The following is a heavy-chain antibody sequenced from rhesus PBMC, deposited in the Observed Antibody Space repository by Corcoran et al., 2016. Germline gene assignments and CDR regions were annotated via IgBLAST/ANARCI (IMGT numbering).Heavy chain of an antibody. CDR3: VRPGYSGDFDY. D-gene: IGHD5-42*01. CDR2: IYWDDDK. Sequence: QVTLKESGPALVKPTQTLTLTCTFSGFSLTTSGMGVGWIRQPPGKALAWLALIYWDDDKRYSTSLKTRLTISKDTSKNQVVLTMTNMDPVDTATYYCVRPGYSGDFDYWGQGVVTVSS. J-gene: IGHJ4*01. V-gene: IGHV2-174*01. CDR1: GFSLTTSGMG.